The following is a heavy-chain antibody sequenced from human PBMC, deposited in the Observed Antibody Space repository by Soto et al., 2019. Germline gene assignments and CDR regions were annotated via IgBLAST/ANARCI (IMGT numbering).Heavy chain of an antibody. Sequence: PGGPLRHSCAASELTFSSYAMSWVRQAPGKGLEWVSAISGSGGSTYYADSVKGRFTISRDNSKNTLYLQMNSLRAEDTAVYYCAKRYYFDYWGQGTLVTVSS. CDR3: AKRYYFDY. CDR1: ELTFSSYA. V-gene: IGHV3-23*01. CDR2: ISGSGGST. J-gene: IGHJ4*02.